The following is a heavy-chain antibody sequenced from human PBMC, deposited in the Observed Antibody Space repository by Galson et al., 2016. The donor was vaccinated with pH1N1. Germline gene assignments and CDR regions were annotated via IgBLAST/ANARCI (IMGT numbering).Heavy chain of an antibody. CDR2: IYPGDSDT. D-gene: IGHD5/OR15-5a*01. CDR1: GYTYW. Sequence: QSGAEVKKPEESLKISCKGPGYTYWIAWVRQMPGKGLELMGIIYPGDSDTTYSPSFQGQVTISADKSISTAYLQWSSLKASDTAMYYCASRLGSSWSFDMWGQGTMVTVSS. V-gene: IGHV5-51*01. J-gene: IGHJ3*02. CDR3: ASRLGSSWSFDM.